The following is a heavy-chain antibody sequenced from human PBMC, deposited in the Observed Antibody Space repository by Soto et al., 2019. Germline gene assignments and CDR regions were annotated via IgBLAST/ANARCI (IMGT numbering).Heavy chain of an antibody. CDR3: ARDGYYYDSSGYYYYFDY. Sequence: GASVKVSCKASGGTFSSYAISWVRQAPGQGLEWMGGIIPIFGTANYAQKFQGRVTITADESTSTAYMELSSLRSEDTAVYYCARDGYYYDSSGYYYYFDYWGQGTLVTVSS. V-gene: IGHV1-69*13. D-gene: IGHD3-22*01. CDR1: GGTFSSYA. CDR2: IIPIFGTA. J-gene: IGHJ4*02.